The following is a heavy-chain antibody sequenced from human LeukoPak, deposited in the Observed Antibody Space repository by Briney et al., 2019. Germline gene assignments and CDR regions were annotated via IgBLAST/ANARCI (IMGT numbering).Heavy chain of an antibody. CDR2: VDGTGDYT. CDR3: AKTVNYGSGSYYNY. D-gene: IGHD3-10*01. Sequence: GGSLRLSCVASGFAFSTYSMSWVRQAPGKGLEWVSVVDGTGDYTYYADSVKGRFTISRDNSKNTLYLQMNSLRAEDTAVYYCAKTVNYGSGSYYNYWGQGTLVTVSS. CDR1: GFAFSTYS. J-gene: IGHJ4*02. V-gene: IGHV3-23*01.